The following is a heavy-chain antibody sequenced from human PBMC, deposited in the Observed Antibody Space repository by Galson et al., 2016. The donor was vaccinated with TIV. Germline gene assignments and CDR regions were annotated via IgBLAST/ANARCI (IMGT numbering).Heavy chain of an antibody. CDR2: ISLSGSST. CDR3: AKPEGDGDYSLGAAYDF. V-gene: IGHV3-23*01. J-gene: IGHJ3*01. D-gene: IGHD4-17*01. CDR1: GFSVKFYV. Sequence: SLRLSCAASGFSVKFYVMSWVRQAPGKGLEWVAGISLSGSSTYYADSVRGRFTISRDNSKHTVYLQMNSLRVEDTALYYCAKPEGDGDYSLGAAYDFWGQGTMVSVSS.